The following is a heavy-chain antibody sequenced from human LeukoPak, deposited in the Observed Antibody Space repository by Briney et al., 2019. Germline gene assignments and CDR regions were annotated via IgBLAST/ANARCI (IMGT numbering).Heavy chain of an antibody. CDR1: GGSISSYY. V-gene: IGHV4-59*12. CDR2: IYYSGST. CDR3: AGSSSGYYY. D-gene: IGHD3-22*01. Sequence: PSETLSLTCTVSGGSISSYYWSWIRQPPGKGLEWIGYIYYSGSTNYNPSLKSRVTISVDTSKNQFSLKLSSVTAADTAVYYCAGSSSGYYYWGQGTLVTVSS. J-gene: IGHJ4*02.